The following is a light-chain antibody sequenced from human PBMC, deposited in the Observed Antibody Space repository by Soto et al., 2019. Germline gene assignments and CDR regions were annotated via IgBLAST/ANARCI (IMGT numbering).Light chain of an antibody. V-gene: IGKV3-15*01. CDR2: GAS. CDR3: QQYNNRPPLT. Sequence: EIVMTQSPATLSVSPGERATLSCRASQSVSSNLAWYQQKPGQAPRLLIYGASIRATGIPARFSGSGSGTEFTLTISSLQSEDFAVYYCQQYNNRPPLTFGQGTRLQIK. CDR1: QSVSSN. J-gene: IGKJ5*01.